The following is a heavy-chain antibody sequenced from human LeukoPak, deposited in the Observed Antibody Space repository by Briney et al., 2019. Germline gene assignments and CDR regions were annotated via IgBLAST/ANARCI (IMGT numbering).Heavy chain of an antibody. D-gene: IGHD4-17*01. CDR1: GFSFSSYW. V-gene: IGHV3-21*06. CDR3: GRDLPTVTSIDY. J-gene: IGHJ4*02. CDR2: ISGSSGYI. Sequence: PGGSLRLSCEGSGFSFSSYWMTWVRQAPGKGLEWVSSISGSSGYIFYADSVKGRFTISRDNAKNSLYLQMNSLRAEDTAVYYCGRDLPTVTSIDYWGQGTLVTVSS.